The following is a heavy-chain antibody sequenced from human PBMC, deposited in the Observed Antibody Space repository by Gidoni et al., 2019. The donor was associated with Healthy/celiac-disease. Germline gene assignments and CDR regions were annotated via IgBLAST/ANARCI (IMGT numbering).Heavy chain of an antibody. J-gene: IGHJ4*02. Sequence: EVQLVESGGGLVKPGGSLRLSCAASGFTFSNAWMSWVSQAPGKGLEWVGRIKSKTDGGTTDYAAPVKGRFTISRDDSKNTLYLQMNSLKTEDTAVYYCTTDRGYCSSTSCYEVDYWGQGTLVTVSS. CDR3: TTDRGYCSSTSCYEVDY. V-gene: IGHV3-15*01. CDR1: GFTFSNAW. CDR2: IKSKTDGGTT. D-gene: IGHD2-2*01.